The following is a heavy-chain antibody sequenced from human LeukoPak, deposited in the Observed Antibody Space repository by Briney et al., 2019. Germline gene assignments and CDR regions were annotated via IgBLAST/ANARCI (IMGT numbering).Heavy chain of an antibody. CDR2: IYYSENT. J-gene: IGHJ6*03. Sequence: SETLSLTCTVSGGSISSTSYYWGWIRQPPGKGLEWIGSIYYSENTYYNPSLKSRVTISVDTSKNQFSQKLSSVTAADTAVYYCARLTAHYYYYMDVWGTGTTVTVSS. CDR1: GGSISSTSYY. V-gene: IGHV4-39*01. CDR3: ARLTAHYYYYMDV.